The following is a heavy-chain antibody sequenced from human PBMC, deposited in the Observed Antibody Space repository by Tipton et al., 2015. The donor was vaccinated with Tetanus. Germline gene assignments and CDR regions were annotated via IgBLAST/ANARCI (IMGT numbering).Heavy chain of an antibody. CDR1: GFSFSNYA. D-gene: IGHD2-15*01. CDR3: ARDFGYCNGGSCYRPFDY. J-gene: IGHJ4*02. CDR2: IKLDGSET. V-gene: IGHV3-7*01. Sequence: SLRLSCAASGFSFSNYAMSWVRQAPGKGLDWVANIKLDGSETYYVDSVKGRFTISRDNAQNSLFLQMNSLRAEDTAVYYCARDFGYCNGGSCYRPFDYWGQGTLVTVSS.